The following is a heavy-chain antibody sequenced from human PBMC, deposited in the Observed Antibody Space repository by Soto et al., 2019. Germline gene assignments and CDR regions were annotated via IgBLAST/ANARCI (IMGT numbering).Heavy chain of an antibody. CDR3: AHRPRPVAGSTDYWFDP. V-gene: IGHV2-5*02. D-gene: IGHD6-19*01. J-gene: IGHJ5*02. CDR2: IYWDDDK. CDR1: GFSLSTSGVG. Sequence: SGPTLVKPTQTLTLTCTFSGFSLSTSGVGVGWIRQPPGKALEWLALIYWDDDKRYSPSLKSRLTITKDTSKNQVVLTMTNMDPVDTATYYCAHRPRPVAGSTDYWFDPWGQGTLVTVSS.